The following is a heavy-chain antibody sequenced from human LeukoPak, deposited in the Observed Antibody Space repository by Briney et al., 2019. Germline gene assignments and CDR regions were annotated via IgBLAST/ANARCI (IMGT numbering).Heavy chain of an antibody. Sequence: GGSLRLSCAASAFSLNTYSMNWVRQTPGKGLEWLSHISTSGTIHYADSVKGRFSISIDNGRNSVSLQMNRLRVGDTGVYFCATAPRGASDYIDVWGRGTTVSVSS. CDR1: AFSLNTYS. J-gene: IGHJ6*03. CDR3: ATAPRGASDYIDV. V-gene: IGHV3-48*01. D-gene: IGHD1-26*01. CDR2: ISTSGTI.